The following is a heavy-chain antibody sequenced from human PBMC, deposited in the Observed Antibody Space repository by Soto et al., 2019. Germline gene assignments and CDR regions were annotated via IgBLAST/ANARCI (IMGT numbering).Heavy chain of an antibody. J-gene: IGHJ4*02. CDR2: ISSSSSYI. CDR3: ARDYGYCSGGSCLFDY. CDR1: GFTVSSYS. Sequence: GGSLILCCAASGFTVSSYSMNWVRQAPGKGLQWVSSISSSSSYIYYPDSVKGRFTISRDNAKNSLYLQMNSLRAEDTAVYYCARDYGYCSGGSCLFDYWGQGTLVTVSS. V-gene: IGHV3-21*01. D-gene: IGHD2-15*01.